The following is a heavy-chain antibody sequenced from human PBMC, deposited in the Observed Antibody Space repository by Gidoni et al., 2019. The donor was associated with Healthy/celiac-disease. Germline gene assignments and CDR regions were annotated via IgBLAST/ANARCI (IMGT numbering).Heavy chain of an antibody. CDR2: ISYDGTNK. V-gene: IGHV3-30*18. Sequence: QVQLVESGGGVVQPGRSLRLSCAASGFTFSNYGMHWVRQAPGKGLEWVAVISYDGTNKYYADSVKGRFTISRDNSKNTLYLQMNSLRAEDTAVYYCAKSSLCGGDCYSYWYFDLWGRGTLVTVSS. J-gene: IGHJ2*01. D-gene: IGHD2-21*01. CDR1: GFTFSNYG. CDR3: AKSSLCGGDCYSYWYFDL.